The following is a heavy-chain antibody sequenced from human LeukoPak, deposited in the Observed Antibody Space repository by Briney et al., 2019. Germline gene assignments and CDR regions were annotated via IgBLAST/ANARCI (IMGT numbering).Heavy chain of an antibody. D-gene: IGHD6-13*01. J-gene: IGHJ5*02. CDR2: ITLGGDP. CDR1: GASFSGVY. Sequence: SETLSLTCSVSGASFSGVYWTWIRQSPGRGLEWIGEITLGGDPNYNPSLKSRVTISLDTSNNQFSLYLTSVTAADTSVYYCARSAARDSFSTLVRRVYWFDPWGQGTLVTVSS. V-gene: IGHV4-34*01. CDR3: ARSAARDSFSTLVRRVYWFDP.